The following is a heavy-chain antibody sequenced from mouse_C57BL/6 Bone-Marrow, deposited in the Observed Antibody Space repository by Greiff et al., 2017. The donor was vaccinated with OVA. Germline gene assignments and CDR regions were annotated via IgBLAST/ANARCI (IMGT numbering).Heavy chain of an antibody. CDR3: ARQISMVKAWFAY. V-gene: IGHV5-6*01. Sequence: EVMLVESGGDLVKPGGSLKLSCAASGFTFSSYGMSWVRQTPDKRLEWVATISSGGSYTYYPDSVKGRFTISRDNAKNTLYLQMSSLKSEDTAMYYCARQISMVKAWFAYWGQGTLVTVSA. CDR1: GFTFSSYG. D-gene: IGHD2-2*01. CDR2: ISSGGSYT. J-gene: IGHJ3*01.